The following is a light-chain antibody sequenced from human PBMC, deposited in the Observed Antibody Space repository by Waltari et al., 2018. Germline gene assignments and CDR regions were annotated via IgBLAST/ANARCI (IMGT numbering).Light chain of an antibody. V-gene: IGLV1-40*01. CDR1: NSNIGAGYD. J-gene: IGLJ3*02. CDR3: QSYDTSQSVV. Sequence: QSVLTQPPSVSGAPGQRVTISCSGDNSNIGAGYDVQWYRQLPGTAPKLLIHGTDNRPSGVPERISGSKSGTSASLAITGLPADDEADYYCQSYDTSQSVVFGGGTKLTVL. CDR2: GTD.